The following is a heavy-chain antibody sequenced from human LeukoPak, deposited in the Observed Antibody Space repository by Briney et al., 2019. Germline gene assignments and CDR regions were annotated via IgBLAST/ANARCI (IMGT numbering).Heavy chain of an antibody. J-gene: IGHJ4*02. Sequence: QPGGSLRLSCAASGFAFRNYWMHRVRQGPGKGLLWVSRINRDGRATSYADSVKGRFTISRDNAKNTLYLQMNSLRAEDTAVYYCARDPYDILTGPYFNYWGQGTLVTVSS. CDR3: ARDPYDILTGPYFNY. CDR1: GFAFRNYW. V-gene: IGHV3-74*01. D-gene: IGHD3-9*01. CDR2: INRDGRAT.